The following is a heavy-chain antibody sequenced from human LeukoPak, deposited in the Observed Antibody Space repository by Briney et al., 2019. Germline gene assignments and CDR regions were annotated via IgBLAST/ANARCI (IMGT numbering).Heavy chain of an antibody. CDR2: IAWNSGNT. J-gene: IGHJ4*02. V-gene: IGHV3-9*01. CDR3: AKNMNSYGSGSSYNPWGPFDS. D-gene: IGHD3-10*01. Sequence: GGSLRLSCAASGFTLYNYAMHWVREAPGKGLEWGSGIAWNSGNTGFAASVKGRFTISRDNAENSLYLQMNSLTPEDTAFYFCAKNMNSYGSGSSYNPWGPFDSWGQGTLVTVSS. CDR1: GFTLYNYA.